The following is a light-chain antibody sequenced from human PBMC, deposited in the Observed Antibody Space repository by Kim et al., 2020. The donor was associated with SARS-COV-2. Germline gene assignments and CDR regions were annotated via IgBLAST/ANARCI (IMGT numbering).Light chain of an antibody. CDR1: NIGTYG. CDR3: QVWDSSIDHYV. V-gene: IGLV3-21*01. Sequence: APGKTATITCGGNNIGTYGVHWYQQKPGQAPVLVIYYDRDRPSGIPERFSGSHSGNTATLTISRVDAGDEADYYCQVWDSSIDHYVFGSGTKVTVL. J-gene: IGLJ1*01. CDR2: YDR.